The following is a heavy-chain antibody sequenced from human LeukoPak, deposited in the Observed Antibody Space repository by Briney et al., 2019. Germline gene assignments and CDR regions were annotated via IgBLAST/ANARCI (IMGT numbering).Heavy chain of an antibody. V-gene: IGHV1-3*04. D-gene: IGHD2-8*01. CDR3: TRDAIPGTGIAFDI. CDR2: IITGNGNT. J-gene: IGHJ3*02. Sequence: ASVKVSCKASGYIFNTYDIYWVRQAPGHRPEWMGWIITGNGNTKYSQKFQGRVTITRDTSASTVHMELSSLRSEDTGIYYCTRDAIPGTGIAFDIWGQGTMFTVSS. CDR1: GYIFNTYD.